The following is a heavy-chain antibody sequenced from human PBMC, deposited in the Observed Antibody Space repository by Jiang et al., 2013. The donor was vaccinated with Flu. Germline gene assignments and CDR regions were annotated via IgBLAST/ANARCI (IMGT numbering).Heavy chain of an antibody. Sequence: PGLVKPSETLSLTCAVSGDSVTSGGHHWSWIRQFPGKGLEWIGYIYFNGITEYNPSLESRLTLSIDHSQNLFSLRLDSVTAADTALYFCATAVGNWRHFSYWGQGILVTVSS. CDR3: ATAVGNWRHFSY. V-gene: IGHV4-31*11. J-gene: IGHJ4*02. CDR2: IYFNGIT. CDR1: GDSVTSGGHH. D-gene: IGHD1-1*01.